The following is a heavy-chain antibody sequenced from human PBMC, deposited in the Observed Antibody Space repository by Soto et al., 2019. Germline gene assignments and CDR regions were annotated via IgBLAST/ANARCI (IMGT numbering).Heavy chain of an antibody. CDR2: IYYSGST. CDR3: ARDTAVRGVFPI. D-gene: IGHD3-10*01. J-gene: IGHJ4*02. V-gene: IGHV4-59*01. CDR1: GGSISSYY. Sequence: SETLSLTCTVSGGSISSYYWSWIRQPPGKGLEWIGYIYYSGSTNYNPSLKSRVTISVDTSKNQFSLKLSSVTAADTAVYYCARDTAVRGVFPIWGQGTLVTVSS.